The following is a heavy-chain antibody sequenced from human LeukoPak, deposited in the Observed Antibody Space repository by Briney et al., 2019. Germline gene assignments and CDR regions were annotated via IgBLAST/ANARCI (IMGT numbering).Heavy chain of an antibody. Sequence: SVKVSCKASGGTFSSYAISWVRQAPGQGLEWMGGIIPIFGTANYARKFQGRVTITADKSTSTAYMELSSLRSEDTAVYYCVRDWGSSWYVSFGYWGQGTLITVSS. J-gene: IGHJ4*02. V-gene: IGHV1-69*06. D-gene: IGHD6-13*01. CDR2: IIPIFGTA. CDR3: VRDWGSSWYVSFGY. CDR1: GGTFSSYA.